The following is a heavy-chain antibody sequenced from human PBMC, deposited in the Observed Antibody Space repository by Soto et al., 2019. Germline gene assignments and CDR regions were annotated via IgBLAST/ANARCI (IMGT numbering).Heavy chain of an antibody. CDR3: AKALREWELLPDAFDI. J-gene: IGHJ3*02. Sequence: QVQLVESGGGVVQPGRSLRLSCAASGFTFSSDGMHCVRQAPGKGLEWVAVISYDGSNKYYADSVKGRFTISRDNSKNTLYLQMNSLRAEDTAVYYCAKALREWELLPDAFDIWGQGTMVTVSS. CDR2: ISYDGSNK. V-gene: IGHV3-30*18. D-gene: IGHD1-26*01. CDR1: GFTFSSDG.